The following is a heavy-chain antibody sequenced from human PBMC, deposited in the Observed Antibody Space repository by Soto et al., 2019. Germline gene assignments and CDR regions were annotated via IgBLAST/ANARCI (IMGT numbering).Heavy chain of an antibody. Sequence: ASVKVSCKASGYTFTGYYMHWVRQAPGQGLEWMGWINPNSGGTNYAQKFQGRVTMTRDTSISTAYMELSRLRSDDTAVYYCARDLYGSGSYYASDYWGQGTLVTVSS. CDR1: GYTFTGYY. CDR3: ARDLYGSGSYYASDY. J-gene: IGHJ4*02. V-gene: IGHV1-2*02. CDR2: INPNSGGT. D-gene: IGHD3-10*01.